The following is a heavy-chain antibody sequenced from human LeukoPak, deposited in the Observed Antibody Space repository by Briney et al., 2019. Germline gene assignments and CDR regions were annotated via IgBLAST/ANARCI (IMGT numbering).Heavy chain of an antibody. J-gene: IGHJ4*02. D-gene: IGHD6-13*01. CDR1: GGSFSGYY. CDR2: INHSGST. V-gene: IGHV4-34*01. Sequence: SETLSLTCAVYGGSFSGYYWSWIRQPPGKGLEWIGEINHSGSTNYNPSLKSRVTISVDTSKNQFSLKLSSVTAADTAVYYCARERYSSSLFDYWGQGTLVTVSS. CDR3: ARERYSSSLFDY.